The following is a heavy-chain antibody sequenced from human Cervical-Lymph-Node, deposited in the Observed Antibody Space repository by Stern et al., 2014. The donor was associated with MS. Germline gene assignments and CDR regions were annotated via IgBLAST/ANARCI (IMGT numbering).Heavy chain of an antibody. Sequence: EVQLVESGGGLVKPGGSLRLSCAASGFTLSSYSMNWVCQAPGKVLEWVASISSGGSYIYYADSLKGRFTISRDNAKNSLYLQMNSLRAEDTAVYYCARGRGGNYRYYFDYWGQGTLVTVSS. J-gene: IGHJ4*02. CDR2: ISSGGSYI. D-gene: IGHD4-23*01. V-gene: IGHV3-21*01. CDR1: GFTLSSYS. CDR3: ARGRGGNYRYYFDY.